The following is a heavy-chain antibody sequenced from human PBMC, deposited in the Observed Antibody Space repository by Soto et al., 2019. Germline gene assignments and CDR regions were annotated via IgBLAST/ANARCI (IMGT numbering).Heavy chain of an antibody. CDR1: GYTFTSYG. CDR3: AGVRAVVVPAAINY. D-gene: IGHD2-2*01. CDR2: ISAYNGNT. Sequence: ASVKVSCKASGYTFTSYGISWVRQAPGQGLEWMGWISAYNGNTNYAQKLQGRVTMTTDTSISTAYMELSSLRSDDTAVYYCAGVRAVVVPAAINYWGQGTLVTVSS. J-gene: IGHJ4*02. V-gene: IGHV1-18*01.